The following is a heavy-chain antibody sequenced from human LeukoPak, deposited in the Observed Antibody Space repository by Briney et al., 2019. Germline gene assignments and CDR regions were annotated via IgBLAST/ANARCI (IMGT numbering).Heavy chain of an antibody. CDR1: GGSFSGYY. D-gene: IGHD2-15*01. Sequence: PSETLSLTCALYGGSFSGYYWSWIRQAPGKGLEWIGEINHSGNTNYNPSLKSRVTISVDTSKNQFSLKLSSVTAADTAVYYCVTEPGYCTGGRCYGGWFDPWGQGTLVTVSS. CDR3: VTEPGYCTGGRCYGGWFDP. J-gene: IGHJ5*02. CDR2: INHSGNT. V-gene: IGHV4-34*01.